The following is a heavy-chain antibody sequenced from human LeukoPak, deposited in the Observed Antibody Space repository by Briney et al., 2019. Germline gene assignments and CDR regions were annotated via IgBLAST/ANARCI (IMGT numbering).Heavy chain of an antibody. J-gene: IGHJ4*02. CDR3: ARLNYGVDF. CDR1: GFSFSIYA. V-gene: IGHV3-21*04. CDR2: IIGNGRDI. Sequence: TGGSLRLSCAASGFSFSIYAMNWVRQAPGKGLEWVSLIIGNGRDIRYADSEKGRFTISRDNAKNSLYLQMNSLRAEDTAVYYCARLNYGVDFWGQGTLVTVSS. D-gene: IGHD4-17*01.